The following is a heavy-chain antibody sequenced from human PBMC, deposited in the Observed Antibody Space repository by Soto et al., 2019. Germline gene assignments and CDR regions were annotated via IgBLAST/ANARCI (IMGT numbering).Heavy chain of an antibody. J-gene: IGHJ4*01. D-gene: IGHD5-12*01. CDR2: INNDGTTT. V-gene: IGHV3-74*01. CDR1: GFTFSLYW. Sequence: HPGGSLRLSCAASGFTFSLYWMHWVRQVPGKGLVWVSGINNDGTTTAYADSVKGRFTISRDNAKNTLYLQMNSLRAEDTAVYYCVRDSTVSISWGQGTLVTVSS. CDR3: VRDSTVSIS.